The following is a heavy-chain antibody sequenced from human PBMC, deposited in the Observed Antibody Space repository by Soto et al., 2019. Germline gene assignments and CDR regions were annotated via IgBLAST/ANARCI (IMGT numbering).Heavy chain of an antibody. Sequence: SETLSLTCAVSGGSFSTYYWSWIRQPPGKGLEWIGEINHSGSTNYNPSLKSRVTISVDTSKNQFSLKLSSVTAADTAVYYCARGGDYSRGWYADNWFAPWGQGTLVT. J-gene: IGHJ5*02. D-gene: IGHD6-19*01. CDR1: GGSFSTYY. CDR3: ARGGDYSRGWYADNWFAP. V-gene: IGHV4-34*01. CDR2: INHSGST.